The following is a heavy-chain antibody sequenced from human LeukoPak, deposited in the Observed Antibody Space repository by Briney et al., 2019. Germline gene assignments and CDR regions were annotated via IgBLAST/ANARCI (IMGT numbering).Heavy chain of an antibody. J-gene: IGHJ3*02. V-gene: IGHV1-69*05. CDR2: IIPIFGTA. Sequence: SVKVSCKAPGGTFSSYAISWVRQAPGQGLEWMGGIIPIFGTANYAQKFQGRVTITTDESTSTAYMELSSLRSEDTAVYYCARGYYDSSGYYYGDAFDIWGQGTMVTVSS. CDR1: GGTFSSYA. CDR3: ARGYYDSSGYYYGDAFDI. D-gene: IGHD3-22*01.